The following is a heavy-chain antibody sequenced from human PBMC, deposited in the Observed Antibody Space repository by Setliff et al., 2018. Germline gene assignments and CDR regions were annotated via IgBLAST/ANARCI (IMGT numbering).Heavy chain of an antibody. D-gene: IGHD5-18*01. V-gene: IGHV1-18*01. J-gene: IGHJ4*02. CDR3: ARAPSVELVTIRTNSWFTY. Sequence: ASVKVSCKASGYTFRNYAFAWVRQAPGQGLEWVGWISVYNGDTNYAQKFQGRVTLTTDTSTSTAYMELRSLTSGDSAFYYCARAPSVELVTIRTNSWFTYWGRGTLVTVSS. CDR2: ISVYNGDT. CDR1: GYTFRNYA.